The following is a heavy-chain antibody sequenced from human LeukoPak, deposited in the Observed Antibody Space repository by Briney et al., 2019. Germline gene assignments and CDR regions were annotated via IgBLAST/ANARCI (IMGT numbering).Heavy chain of an antibody. CDR2: ISGSGGTT. CDR1: GFPFSSYA. CDR3: AKADRGWGVITKD. D-gene: IGHD3-10*01. V-gene: IGHV3-23*01. Sequence: GGSLRLSCAASGFPFSSYAMSWVRQAPGKGLEWVSAISGSGGTTYYADSVKGRFTISRDNSKNTMYLQMSYLRAEDTAVYYCAKADRGWGVITKDWGQGTLVTVSS. J-gene: IGHJ4*02.